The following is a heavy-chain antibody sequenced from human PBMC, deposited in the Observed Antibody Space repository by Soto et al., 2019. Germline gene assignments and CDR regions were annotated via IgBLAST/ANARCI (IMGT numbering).Heavy chain of an antibody. CDR3: ARDLSIYYYYGMDV. D-gene: IGHD3-16*02. V-gene: IGHV1-3*01. J-gene: IGHJ6*02. Sequence: ASVKVSCKASGYTFTSYAMHWVRQAPGQRLEWMGWINAGNGNTKYSQKFQGRVTITRDTSASTAYMELSSLRSEDTAVYYCARDLSIYYYYGMDVWGQGTTVTVSS. CDR2: INAGNGNT. CDR1: GYTFTSYA.